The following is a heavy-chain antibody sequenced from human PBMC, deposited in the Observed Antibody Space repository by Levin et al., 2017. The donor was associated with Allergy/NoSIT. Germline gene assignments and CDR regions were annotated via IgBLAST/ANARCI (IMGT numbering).Heavy chain of an antibody. CDR2: ITWNSDSI. J-gene: IGHJ4*02. CDR3: AKDGMSRGDNYADSDY. Sequence: PGGSLRLSCAASGFTFQDYAMHWVRQAPGKGLEWVSGITWNSDSIDYAASVKGRFTISRDNAKNSLYLQMDSLRAEDTALYYCAKDGMSRGDNYADSDYWGQGTLVTVSS. V-gene: IGHV3-9*01. CDR1: GFTFQDYA. D-gene: IGHD5-18*01.